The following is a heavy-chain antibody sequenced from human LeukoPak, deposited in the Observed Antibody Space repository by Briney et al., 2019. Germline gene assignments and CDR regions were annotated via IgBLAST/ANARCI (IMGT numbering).Heavy chain of an antibody. V-gene: IGHV3-11*01. Sequence: KPGGSLRLSCAASGFTFSDYYMSWIRQAPGKGLEWVSHISSSGSTIYYADSVKGRFTISRDNAKNSLYLQMNSLRAEDTAVYYCARDHYGSGSYYREGNEYFQHWGQGTLVTVSS. D-gene: IGHD3-10*01. CDR2: ISSSGSTI. J-gene: IGHJ1*01. CDR1: GFTFSDYY. CDR3: ARDHYGSGSYYREGNEYFQH.